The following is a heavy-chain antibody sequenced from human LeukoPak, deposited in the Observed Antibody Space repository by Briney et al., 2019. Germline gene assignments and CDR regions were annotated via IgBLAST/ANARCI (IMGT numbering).Heavy chain of an antibody. CDR1: GGSVSSGSYY. J-gene: IGHJ4*02. CDR2: IYYSGST. V-gene: IGHV4-61*01. Sequence: SETQSLTCTVSGGSVSSGSYYWSRIRQPPGKGLEWIGYIYYSGSTNYNPSLKSRVTISVDTSKNQFSLKLSSVTAADTAVYYCARDGTPQGDYYFDYWGRGTLDPVSS. D-gene: IGHD2-21*02. CDR3: ARDGTPQGDYYFDY.